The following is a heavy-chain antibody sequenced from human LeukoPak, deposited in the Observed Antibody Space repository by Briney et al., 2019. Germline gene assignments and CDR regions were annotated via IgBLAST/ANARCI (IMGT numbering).Heavy chain of an antibody. CDR1: GFTFSSYS. J-gene: IGHJ4*02. Sequence: TGGSLRLSCAASGFTFSSYSMNWVRQAPGKGLEWVSSISSSSSYIYCADSVKGRFTISRDNAKNSLYLQMNSLRAEDTAVYYRARDYRKIAARREFDYWGQGTLVTVSS. V-gene: IGHV3-21*01. CDR2: ISSSSSYI. CDR3: ARDYRKIAARREFDY. D-gene: IGHD6-6*01.